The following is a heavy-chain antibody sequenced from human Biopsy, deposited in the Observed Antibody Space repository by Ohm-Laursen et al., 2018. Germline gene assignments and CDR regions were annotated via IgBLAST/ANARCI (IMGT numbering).Heavy chain of an antibody. CDR1: GYTITSYD. CDR2: LNPVSGNS. Sequence: GASVKASCTASGYTITSYDITWVRQASGQGPEWIGWLNPVSGNSNFGQKFRGRVTVTSDTSISTAYMELSGLTSDDTATYYCGRAVRNQLLTDPWGQGTLVTVTS. D-gene: IGHD1-7*01. J-gene: IGHJ5*02. CDR3: GRAVRNQLLTDP. V-gene: IGHV1-8*01.